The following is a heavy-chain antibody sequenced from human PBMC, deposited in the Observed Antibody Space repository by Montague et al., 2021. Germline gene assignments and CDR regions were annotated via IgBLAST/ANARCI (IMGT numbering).Heavy chain of an antibody. CDR1: GFIFNNYV. CDR2: INGNSINI. J-gene: IGHJ4*02. Sequence: YLRLSCAASGFIFNNYVMNWVRQVPGKGLEWVSGINGNSINIDYADSVKGRFTISRDNAKNSLYLQMNSLRAEDTAFYYCVKDTRDYYPDFWGQGILVTVSS. CDR3: VKDTRDYYPDF. D-gene: IGHD3-3*01. V-gene: IGHV3-9*01.